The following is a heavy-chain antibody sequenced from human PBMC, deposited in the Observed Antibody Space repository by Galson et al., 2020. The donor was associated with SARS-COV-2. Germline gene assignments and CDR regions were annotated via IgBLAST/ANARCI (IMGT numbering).Heavy chain of an antibody. CDR2: IYYSGTT. CDR1: GCSISSYS. CDR3: ARADYDSSGYYGGYFDL. V-gene: IGHV4-59*01. Sequence: TSETLSLTCTVSGCSISSYSWSWIRQPPGKGLEWIGSIYYSGTTNYNPSLKSRVTISVDTSKNQFSLNLSSVTAADTAAYYCARADYDSSGYYGGYFDLWGRGTLVTVSS. J-gene: IGHJ2*01. D-gene: IGHD3-22*01.